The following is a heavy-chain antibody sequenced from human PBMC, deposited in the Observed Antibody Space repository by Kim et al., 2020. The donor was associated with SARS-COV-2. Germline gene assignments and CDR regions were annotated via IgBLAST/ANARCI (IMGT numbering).Heavy chain of an antibody. Sequence: RYYVDSVKGPFTISRDNAKNSLYLQMNSLRAEDTALYYCAREVGANFDFWGQGTPVTVSS. CDR3: AREVGANFDF. D-gene: IGHD1-26*01. CDR2: R. J-gene: IGHJ4*02. V-gene: IGHV3-7*01.